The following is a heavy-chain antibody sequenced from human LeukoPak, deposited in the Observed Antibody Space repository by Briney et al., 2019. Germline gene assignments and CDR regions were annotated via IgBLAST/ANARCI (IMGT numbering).Heavy chain of an antibody. CDR1: GFTFATYV. CDR2: VGGDGRVT. D-gene: IGHD2-2*01. Sequence: GGSLRLSCAASGFTFATYVMTWVRQAPGRGLEWVSSVGGDGRVTYYADSVKGRFTISRDNSKNTLYLQMNSLRAEDTAVYYCAKSHRDIVVVPAARDDYWGQGTLVTVSS. V-gene: IGHV3-23*01. CDR3: AKSHRDIVVVPAARDDY. J-gene: IGHJ4*02.